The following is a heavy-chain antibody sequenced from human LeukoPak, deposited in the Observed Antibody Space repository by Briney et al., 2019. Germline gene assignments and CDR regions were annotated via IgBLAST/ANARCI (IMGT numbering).Heavy chain of an antibody. D-gene: IGHD6-19*01. Sequence: PGGSLRLSCAASGFTFSSYWMSWVRQAPGRGLEWVANINQDGTETYYVDSGRGRFTISRDNAKNSLYLQLNTVRAEDTAVYYCATSPWYSSGPYFWGQGTIITVSS. CDR3: ATSPWYSSGPYF. CDR1: GFTFSSYW. J-gene: IGHJ3*01. CDR2: INQDGTET. V-gene: IGHV3-7*01.